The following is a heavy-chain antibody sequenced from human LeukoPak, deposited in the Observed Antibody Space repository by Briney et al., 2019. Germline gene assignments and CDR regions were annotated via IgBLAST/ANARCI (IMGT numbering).Heavy chain of an antibody. CDR3: ASRSSGWNEAFDI. J-gene: IGHJ3*02. CDR2: VSAYNGNT. Sequence: GASVKVSCKASGYTFSSLSISWVRQAPGQGLEWMGWVSAYNGNTNYAQKLQGRVTMTTDTSTSTAYMELRSLRSDDTAVYYCASRSSGWNEAFDIWGQGTMVTVSS. CDR1: GYTFSSLS. D-gene: IGHD6-19*01. V-gene: IGHV1-18*01.